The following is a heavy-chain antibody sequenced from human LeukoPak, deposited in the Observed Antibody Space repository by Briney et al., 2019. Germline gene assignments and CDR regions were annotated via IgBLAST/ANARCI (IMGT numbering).Heavy chain of an antibody. J-gene: IGHJ6*03. CDR3: ARGGWGDHYHLFYYMDV. CDR1: GFTFSSYW. Sequence: GGSLRLSCAASGFTFSSYWMHWVRQAPGKGLVWVSRINSDGSSTSYADSVKGRFTISRDNAKNTLNLQMNSLRAEDTAVYYCARGGWGDHYHLFYYMDVWGKGTTVTVSS. V-gene: IGHV3-74*01. D-gene: IGHD2-21*02. CDR2: INSDGSST.